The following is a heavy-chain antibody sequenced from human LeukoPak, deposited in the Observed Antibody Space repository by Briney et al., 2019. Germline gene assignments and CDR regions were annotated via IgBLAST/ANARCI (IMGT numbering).Heavy chain of an antibody. Sequence: GGSLRLSCAASGFIFSSYAMSWVRQAPGKGLEWVSAISGSGSSTYYADSVKGHFTISRDNSKNTLLLQMNSLRAEDTAVYYCAARHRYSSSWTFDYWGQGTLVTVSS. CDR3: AARHRYSSSWTFDY. J-gene: IGHJ4*02. CDR2: ISGSGSST. CDR1: GFIFSSYA. V-gene: IGHV3-23*01. D-gene: IGHD6-13*01.